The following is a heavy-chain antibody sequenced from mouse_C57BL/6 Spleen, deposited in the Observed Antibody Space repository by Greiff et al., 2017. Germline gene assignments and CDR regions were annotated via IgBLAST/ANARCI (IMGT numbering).Heavy chain of an antibody. CDR1: GYTFTSYW. Sequence: QVHVKQSGAELVKPGASVKLSCKASGYTFTSYWMQWVKQRPGQGLEWIGEIDPSDSYTNYNQKFKGKATLTVDTSSSTAYMQLSSLTSEDSAVYYCARWGYGNDYWGQGTTLTVSS. J-gene: IGHJ2*01. CDR3: ARWGYGNDY. V-gene: IGHV1-50*01. CDR2: IDPSDSYT. D-gene: IGHD2-1*01.